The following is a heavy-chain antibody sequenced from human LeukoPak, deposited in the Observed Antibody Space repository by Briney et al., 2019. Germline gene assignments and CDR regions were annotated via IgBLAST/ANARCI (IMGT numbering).Heavy chain of an antibody. CDR1: GFTFSSYA. CDR3: AKAGHSSSWYPGY. D-gene: IGHD6-13*01. CDR2: ISGSGGST. V-gene: IGHV3-23*01. J-gene: IGHJ4*02. Sequence: GGSLRLSCAASGFTFSSYAMHWVRQAPGKGLEWVSAISGSGGSTYYADSVKGRFTISRDNSKNTLYLQMNSLRAEDTAVYYCAKAGHSSSWYPGYWGQGTLVTVSS.